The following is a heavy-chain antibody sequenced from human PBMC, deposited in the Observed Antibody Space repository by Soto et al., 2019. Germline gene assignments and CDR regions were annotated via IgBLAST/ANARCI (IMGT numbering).Heavy chain of an antibody. J-gene: IGHJ4*02. CDR2: INQSGST. V-gene: IGHV4-34*01. Sequence: SETLSLTCAVYGGSFSGYYWSWIRQPPGKGLEWIREINQSGSTNYNPSLKSRVTISVDTSKNQFSLKLSSVTAADTAVHYCARTYSSSWSPFEYWGQGTLVTFSS. CDR3: ARTYSSSWSPFEY. CDR1: GGSFSGYY. D-gene: IGHD6-13*01.